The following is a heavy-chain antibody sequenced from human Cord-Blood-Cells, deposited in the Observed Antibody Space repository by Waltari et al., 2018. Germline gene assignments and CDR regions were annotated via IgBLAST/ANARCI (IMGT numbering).Heavy chain of an antibody. CDR3: ASKWNYYFDY. Sequence: QLQLQESGPGLVKPSETLSLTCTVPGGSISSSSYYWGWIRQPPGKGLEWIVGIYYSGSTYYNPSLKSRVTISVDTSKNQFSLKLSSVTAADTAVYYCASKWNYYFDYWGQGTLVTVSS. V-gene: IGHV4-39*01. CDR2: IYYSGST. J-gene: IGHJ4*02. CDR1: GGSISSSSYY. D-gene: IGHD1-7*01.